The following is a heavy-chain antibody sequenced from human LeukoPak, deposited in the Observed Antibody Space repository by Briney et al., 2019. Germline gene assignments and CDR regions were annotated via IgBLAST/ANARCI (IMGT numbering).Heavy chain of an antibody. Sequence: PGGSLRLSCAASGFTFSSYAMSWVRQAPGKGLEWVANIKQDGSEKYYVDSVKGRFTISRDNAKNSLYLQMNSLRAEDTAVYYCARDHAVYSSGLLEFDYWGQGTLVTVSS. D-gene: IGHD6-19*01. CDR2: IKQDGSEK. CDR3: ARDHAVYSSGLLEFDY. CDR1: GFTFSSYA. J-gene: IGHJ4*02. V-gene: IGHV3-7*01.